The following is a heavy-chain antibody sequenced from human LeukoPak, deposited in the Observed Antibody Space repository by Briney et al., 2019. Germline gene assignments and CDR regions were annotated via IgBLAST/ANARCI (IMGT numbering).Heavy chain of an antibody. Sequence: SETLSLTCTVSGGSISSYYWSWIRQPPGKGLEWIGYIYCSGSTNYNPSLKSRVTISVDTSKNQFSLKLSSVTAADTAVYYCARAWDGLDYYMDVWGKGTTVTVSS. J-gene: IGHJ6*03. CDR1: GGSISSYY. V-gene: IGHV4-59*08. CDR3: ARAWDGLDYYMDV. D-gene: IGHD1-26*01. CDR2: IYCSGST.